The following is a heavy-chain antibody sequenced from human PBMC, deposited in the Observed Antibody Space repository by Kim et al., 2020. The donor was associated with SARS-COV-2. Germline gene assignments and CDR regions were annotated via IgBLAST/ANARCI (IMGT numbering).Heavy chain of an antibody. V-gene: IGHV4-34*01. CDR2: INHSGST. CDR3: ARGRIKYYYDSSEHRKYYYYYGMDV. D-gene: IGHD3-22*01. CDR1: GGSFSGYY. Sequence: SETLSLTCAVYGGSFSGYYWSWIRQPPGKGLEWIGEINHSGSTNYNPSLKSRVTISVDTSKNQFSLKLSSVTAADTAVYYCARGRIKYYYDSSEHRKYYYYYGMDVWGQGTTVTVSS. J-gene: IGHJ6*02.